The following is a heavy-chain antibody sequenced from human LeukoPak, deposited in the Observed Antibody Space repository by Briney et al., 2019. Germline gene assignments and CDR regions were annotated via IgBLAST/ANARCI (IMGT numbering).Heavy chain of an antibody. Sequence: PGGSLRLSCAASGFTFSNYGMHWVRQAPGKGLEWVAVMSHDGTNKDYADSVKGRFTISRDNSKNTLYLQMNSLRAEDTAVYYCAKNTYDSGNYYTGYWGQGTLVTVSS. D-gene: IGHD3-10*01. J-gene: IGHJ4*02. CDR3: AKNTYDSGNYYTGY. V-gene: IGHV3-30*18. CDR2: MSHDGTNK. CDR1: GFTFSNYG.